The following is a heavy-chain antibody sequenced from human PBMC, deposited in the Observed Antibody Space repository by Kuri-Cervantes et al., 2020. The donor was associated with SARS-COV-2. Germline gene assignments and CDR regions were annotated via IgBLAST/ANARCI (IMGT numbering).Heavy chain of an antibody. CDR2: INHSGST. V-gene: IGHV4-34*01. CDR3: ARLFYDSSGYYGYFDY. D-gene: IGHD3-22*01. J-gene: IGHJ4*02. CDR1: GWSFSGYY. Sequence: SQTLSLTCAVYGWSFSGYYWSWIRQPPGKGLEWIGEINHSGSTNYNPSLKSRVTISVDTSKNQFSLKLSSVTAADTAVYYCARLFYDSSGYYGYFDYWGQGTLVTVSS.